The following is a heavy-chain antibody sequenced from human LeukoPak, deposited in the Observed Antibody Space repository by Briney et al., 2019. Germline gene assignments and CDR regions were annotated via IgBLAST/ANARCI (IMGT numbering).Heavy chain of an antibody. Sequence: GGSLRLSCAASGFTFTNYWINWVRQAPGKGLEWVANIKQDGIETNYLHSVKGRFTISRDNAKNSAYLQLNSLRAEDTALYYCAGGRGWLIDYWGQGTLVIVSS. CDR3: AGGRGWLIDY. D-gene: IGHD6-19*01. CDR2: IKQDGIET. CDR1: GFTFTNYW. V-gene: IGHV3-7*04. J-gene: IGHJ4*02.